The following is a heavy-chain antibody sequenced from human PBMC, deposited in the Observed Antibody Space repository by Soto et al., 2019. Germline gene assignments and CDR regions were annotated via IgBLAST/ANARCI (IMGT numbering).Heavy chain of an antibody. J-gene: IGHJ4*02. CDR2: ISAYNGNT. V-gene: IGHV1-18*01. Sequence: ASVKVSCKASGGTFSSYTISWVRQAPGQGLEWMGWISAYNGNTNYAQKLQGRVTMTTDTSTSTAYMELRSLRSDDTAVYYCARASYDSSGSSFDYWGQGTLVTVSS. CDR1: GGTFSSYT. D-gene: IGHD3-22*01. CDR3: ARASYDSSGSSFDY.